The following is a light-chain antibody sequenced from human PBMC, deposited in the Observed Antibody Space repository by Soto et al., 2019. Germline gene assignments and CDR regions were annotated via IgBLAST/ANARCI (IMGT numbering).Light chain of an antibody. V-gene: IGKV3-20*01. CDR1: LSVSSSY. CDR3: QQYGSSPLT. Sequence: LKQSPGTLSLSKGESATLSCRASLSVSSSYLAWYQQKPGQAPRLLIYGASSRATGIPDRFSGSGSGTDFTLTISRLEPEDFAVYYCQQYGSSPLTFGGGSIVDIK. CDR2: GAS. J-gene: IGKJ4*01.